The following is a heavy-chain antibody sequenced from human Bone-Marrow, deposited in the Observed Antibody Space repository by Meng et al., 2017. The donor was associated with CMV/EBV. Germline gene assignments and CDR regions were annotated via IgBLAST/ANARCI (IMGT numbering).Heavy chain of an antibody. D-gene: IGHD6-19*01. J-gene: IGHJ4*02. Sequence: KSSGYSFTTYWLAWVRQMPGKGLEWMGIIYPGDSDSRYSPSFQGQVTFSADKSITTAYLQWSSLKASDTAMYYCARATYSSGWSYDYWGLGTLVTVSS. CDR2: IYPGDSDS. V-gene: IGHV5-51*01. CDR1: GYSFTTYW. CDR3: ARATYSSGWSYDY.